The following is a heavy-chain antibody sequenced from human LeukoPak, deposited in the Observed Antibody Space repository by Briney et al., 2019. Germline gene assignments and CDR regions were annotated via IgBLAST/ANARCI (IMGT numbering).Heavy chain of an antibody. CDR3: ASPEYGVDFYEFWSGYFALDY. V-gene: IGHV3-30*02. CDR1: GFTFSSYG. CDR2: IRYDGSNK. Sequence: GGSLRLSCAASGFTFSSYGMHWVRQAPGKGLEWVAFIRYDGSNKYYADSVKGRFTISRDNSKNTLYLQMNSLRAEDTAVYYCASPEYGVDFYEFWSGYFALDYWGQGTLVTVSS. D-gene: IGHD3-3*01. J-gene: IGHJ4*02.